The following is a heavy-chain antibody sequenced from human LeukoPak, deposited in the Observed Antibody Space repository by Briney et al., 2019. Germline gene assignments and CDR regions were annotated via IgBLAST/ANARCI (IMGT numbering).Heavy chain of an antibody. Sequence: PGGSLRLSCAASGFTFSSYAMGWVRQAPGKGLEWVSAISGSGGSTYYADSVKGRFTISRDNSKNTLYLQMNSLRAEDTAVYYCAKDHYGDTNTYYFDYWGQGTLVTVSS. D-gene: IGHD4-17*01. CDR1: GFTFSSYA. V-gene: IGHV3-23*01. J-gene: IGHJ4*02. CDR3: AKDHYGDTNTYYFDY. CDR2: ISGSGGST.